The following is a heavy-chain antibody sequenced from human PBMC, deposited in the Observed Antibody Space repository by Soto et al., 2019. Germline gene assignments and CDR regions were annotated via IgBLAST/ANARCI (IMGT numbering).Heavy chain of an antibody. V-gene: IGHV3-48*02. Sequence: PGGSLRLSCAASGFTFSGYGMNWVRQAPGKGLEWVSYISHNGDNKYYPDSLKGRFTISRDNARNSLSLQMNSLRDEDTAVYYCVRGDFAGRDFDFWGQGTLVTVSS. CDR2: ISHNGDNK. CDR3: VRGDFAGRDFDF. J-gene: IGHJ4*02. D-gene: IGHD3-3*01. CDR1: GFTFSGYG.